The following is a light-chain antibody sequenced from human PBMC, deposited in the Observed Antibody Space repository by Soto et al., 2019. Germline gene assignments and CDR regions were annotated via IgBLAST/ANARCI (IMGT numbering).Light chain of an antibody. CDR1: QSVTNSY. V-gene: IGKV3-15*01. CDR2: GAS. J-gene: IGKJ4*01. CDR3: QQYSNWPLT. Sequence: EVVMTQSPVTLSVSPGERATLSCRASQSVTNSYLSWYQQKPGQAPRLLIFGASTRAAGIPARFSGSGSGPEFTLTISSLQSEDFAVYYCQQYSNWPLTFGGGTKVDI.